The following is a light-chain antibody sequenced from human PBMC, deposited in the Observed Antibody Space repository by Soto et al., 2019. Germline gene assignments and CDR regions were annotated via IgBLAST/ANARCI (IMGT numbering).Light chain of an antibody. J-gene: IGKJ1*01. V-gene: IGKV1-5*03. CDR3: QHYNSYSEA. CDR1: QGIRTD. Sequence: IQMTQSPSSLSASLGDRVTITCRARQGIRTDLVWYQQKPGKAPKLLIYKASTLKSGVPSRYSGSGSGTEFTLTISSLQPDDFETYYCQHYNSYSEAFGQGTKVDIK. CDR2: KAS.